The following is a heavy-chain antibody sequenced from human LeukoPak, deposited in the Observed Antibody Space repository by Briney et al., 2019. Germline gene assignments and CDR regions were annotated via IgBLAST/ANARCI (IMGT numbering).Heavy chain of an antibody. D-gene: IGHD5-12*01. CDR2: IKQDGNEK. J-gene: IGHJ4*02. V-gene: IGHV3-7*04. Sequence: GGSLRLSCAASGFPFHTYWVHWVRQAPGKGLEWVASIKQDGNEKYYVDSVKGRFPISRDNAKSSLYLQMNSLTAEDTAVYYCASDKWLLDYWGQGTLVTVSS. CDR1: GFPFHTYW. CDR3: ASDKWLLDY.